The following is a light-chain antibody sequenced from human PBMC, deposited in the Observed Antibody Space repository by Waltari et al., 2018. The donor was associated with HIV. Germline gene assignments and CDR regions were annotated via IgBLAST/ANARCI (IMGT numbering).Light chain of an antibody. CDR3: CLYAGSSTCYV. V-gene: IGLV2-23*02. CDR1: SSDIGSYNL. CDR2: AVS. Sequence: QSALTQPASVSRSPRHSITISCTGTSSDIGSYNLVSWYQQHPGKSHRLMIYAVSKRAAGGCNRLPGSKSGYTGCLTISVLQAEDEADYYCCLYAGSSTCYVFGTGTKVTVL. J-gene: IGLJ1*01.